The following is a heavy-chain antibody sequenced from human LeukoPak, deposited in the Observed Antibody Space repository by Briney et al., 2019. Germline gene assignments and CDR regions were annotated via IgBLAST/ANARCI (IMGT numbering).Heavy chain of an antibody. CDR2: IYPGDSDT. Sequence: PGESLKISCKGSGYSFTSYWIGWVRQMPGKGLEWMGIIYPGDSDTRYSPSFQGQVTISADKSISTAYLQWSSLKASDTAMYYCAIGPKIIAAAGEWRDYWGQGTLVTVSS. CDR3: AIGPKIIAAAGEWRDY. J-gene: IGHJ4*02. CDR1: GYSFTSYW. D-gene: IGHD6-13*01. V-gene: IGHV5-51*01.